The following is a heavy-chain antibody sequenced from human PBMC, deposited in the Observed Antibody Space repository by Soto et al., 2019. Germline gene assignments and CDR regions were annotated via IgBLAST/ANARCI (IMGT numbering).Heavy chain of an antibody. CDR3: LRNDPNWYRX. CDR1: GFTFSGVA. CDR2: IRSKSNNYAT. J-gene: IGHJ4*02. V-gene: IGHV3-73*01. Sequence: GGSLRLSCAASGFTFSGVAMHWVRQASGKGLEWVVSIRSKSNNYATAYAVSVKGRFTVSRDDSKNTAYLQMNRLKTEETAVYYCLRNDPNWYRXWGRGTLLTVSX. D-gene: IGHD1-1*01.